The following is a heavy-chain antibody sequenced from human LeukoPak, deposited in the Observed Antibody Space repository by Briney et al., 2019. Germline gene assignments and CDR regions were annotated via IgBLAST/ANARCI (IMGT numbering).Heavy chain of an antibody. CDR1: GYTLTELS. D-gene: IGHD6-19*01. CDR2: FDPEDGET. V-gene: IGHV1-24*01. J-gene: IGHJ5*02. Sequence: ASVKVSCKVSGYTLTELSMHWERQAPGKGLEWMGGFDPEDGETIYAQKFQGRVTMTEDTSTDTAYMELSSLRSEDTAVYYCATGVAVAGNNWFDPWGQGTLVTVSS. CDR3: ATGVAVAGNNWFDP.